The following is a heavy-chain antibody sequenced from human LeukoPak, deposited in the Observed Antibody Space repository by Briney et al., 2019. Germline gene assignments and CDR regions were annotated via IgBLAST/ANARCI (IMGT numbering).Heavy chain of an antibody. J-gene: IGHJ4*02. CDR1: GGSISSYY. D-gene: IGHD3-10*01. V-gene: IGHV4-59*01. CDR3: ARGVWFGELRSYYFDY. CDR2: IYYSGST. Sequence: SETLSLTCTVSGGSISSYYWSWIRQPPGKGLEWIGYIYYSGSTNYNPSLKSRVTISVDTSKNQFSLKLSSVTAADTAVYYCARGVWFGELRSYYFDYWGQGTLVTASS.